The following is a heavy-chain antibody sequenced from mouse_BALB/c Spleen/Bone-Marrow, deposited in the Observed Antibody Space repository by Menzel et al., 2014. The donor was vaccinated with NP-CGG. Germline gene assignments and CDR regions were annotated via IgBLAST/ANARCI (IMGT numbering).Heavy chain of an antibody. Sequence: QVQLQQPGAELVRPGASVKLSCRTSGYTFTGYWMNWVKQRPEQGLEWIGRIDPYDSETHYNQKFKVKAILTVDKSSSTAYTQLSSLTSEDSAVYYCAYGSSFGFAYWGQGTLVTVSA. CDR2: IDPYDSET. CDR1: GYTFTGYW. CDR3: AYGSSFGFAY. D-gene: IGHD1-1*01. V-gene: IGHV1-74*01. J-gene: IGHJ3*01.